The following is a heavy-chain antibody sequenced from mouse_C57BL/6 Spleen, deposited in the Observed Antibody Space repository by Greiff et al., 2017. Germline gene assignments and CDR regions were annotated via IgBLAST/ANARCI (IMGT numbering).Heavy chain of an antibody. CDR2: NDPSDSYT. V-gene: IGHV1-69*01. Sequence: VQLQQPGAELVMPGASVKLSCKASGYTFTSYWMHWVKQRPGQGLEWIGENDPSDSYTNYNQKFKGKSTLTVDKSSSTAYMQLSSLTSEDSAVYYCARWGFVTTVAYYFDYWGQGTTLTVSS. CDR1: GYTFTSYW. J-gene: IGHJ2*01. D-gene: IGHD1-1*01. CDR3: ARWGFVTTVAYYFDY.